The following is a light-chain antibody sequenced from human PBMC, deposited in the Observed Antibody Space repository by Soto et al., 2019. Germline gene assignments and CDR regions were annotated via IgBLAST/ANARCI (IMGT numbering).Light chain of an antibody. CDR2: GAS. CDR1: QSVNSN. V-gene: IGKV3-15*01. CDR3: QQLSSYPPT. Sequence: EIVMTQSPATLSVSTGERATLSCRASQSVNSNLAWYQQKPGQAPRLLIYGASTRATGIPARFSGSGSATEFTLTISSLQSEDFATYYCQQLSSYPPTFGQGTLLEI. J-gene: IGKJ5*01.